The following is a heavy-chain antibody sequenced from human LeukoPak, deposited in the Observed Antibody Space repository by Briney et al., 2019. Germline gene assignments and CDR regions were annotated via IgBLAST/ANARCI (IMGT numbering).Heavy chain of an antibody. CDR1: GFTFSSYS. Sequence: GGSLRLSCAASGFTFSSYSMNWVRQAPVKGLEWVSSISSSSSYIYYADSVKGRFTISRDNAKNSLYLQMNSLRAEDTAVYYCARDGLRFLEWLVPPRWFDPWGQGTLVTVSS. D-gene: IGHD3-3*01. J-gene: IGHJ5*02. CDR3: ARDGLRFLEWLVPPRWFDP. CDR2: ISSSSSYI. V-gene: IGHV3-21*01.